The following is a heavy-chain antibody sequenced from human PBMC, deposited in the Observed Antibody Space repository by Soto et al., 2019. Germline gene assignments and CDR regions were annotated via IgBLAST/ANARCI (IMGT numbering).Heavy chain of an antibody. D-gene: IGHD3-10*01. CDR1: GFTFSSYS. V-gene: IGHV3-21*01. Sequence: GGSLRLSCAASGFTFSSYSMNWVRQAPGKGLEWVSSISSSSSYIYYADSVKGRFTISRDNAKNSLYLQMNSLRAEDTAVYYCARDLGGGLLWFGPSWGQGTMVTVSS. CDR2: ISSSSSYI. J-gene: IGHJ3*01. CDR3: ARDLGGGLLWFGPS.